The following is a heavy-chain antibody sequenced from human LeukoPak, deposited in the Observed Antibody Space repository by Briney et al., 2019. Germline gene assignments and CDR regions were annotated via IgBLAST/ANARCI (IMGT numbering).Heavy chain of an antibody. CDR3: ARELSSSWHRAGAFDI. Sequence: GGSLRLSCAASGFTFSSYWMSWVRQAPGKGLEWVANIKQDGSEKYYVDSVKGRFTISRDNAKNSLYLQMNSLRAEDTAVYYCARELSSSWHRAGAFDIWGQGTMVTVSS. J-gene: IGHJ3*02. CDR2: IKQDGSEK. CDR1: GFTFSSYW. D-gene: IGHD6-13*01. V-gene: IGHV3-7*01.